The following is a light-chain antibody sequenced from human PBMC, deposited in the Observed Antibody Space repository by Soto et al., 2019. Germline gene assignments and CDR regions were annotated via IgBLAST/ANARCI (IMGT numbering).Light chain of an antibody. CDR3: QQRSNWLT. Sequence: ELVLTQSPATLSLSPGARATLSCRASQNVSSYLAWYQQKRGQAPRLLIYGASNRAIGIPARFSGSGSGTDFTLTISSLEPEDFAVYYCQQRSNWLTVGGGTKVDIK. V-gene: IGKV3-11*01. CDR1: QNVSSY. CDR2: GAS. J-gene: IGKJ4*01.